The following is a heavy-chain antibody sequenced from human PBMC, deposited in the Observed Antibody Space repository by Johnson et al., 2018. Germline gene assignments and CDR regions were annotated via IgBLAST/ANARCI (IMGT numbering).Heavy chain of an antibody. V-gene: IGHV3-74*02. CDR2: INSDGSST. Sequence: VQLVESGGGLVQPGGSLRLSCAASGFTFSSYWMHWVRQAPGKGLVWVSRINSDGSSTSYADSVKGRFTISRDNSKNTLYLQMNSLRAEDTAVYYWAKVPVDYGGYGEYFQHWGQGTLVTVSS. D-gene: IGHD4-17*01. CDR1: GFTFSSYW. J-gene: IGHJ1*01. CDR3: AKVPVDYGGYGEYFQH.